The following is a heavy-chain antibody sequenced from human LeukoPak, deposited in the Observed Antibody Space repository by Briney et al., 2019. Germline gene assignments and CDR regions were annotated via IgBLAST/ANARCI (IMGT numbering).Heavy chain of an antibody. Sequence: GGSLRLSCAASGFTFSSYWMHWVRQAPGKGLLWVSRIDSDRTTTYYADSVKGRFTISRDNAKNTLYLQVNSLRAEDTAVYYCARGNYYGMDVWGQGTTVTVSS. V-gene: IGHV3-74*01. J-gene: IGHJ6*02. CDR1: GFTFSSYW. CDR3: ARGNYYGMDV. CDR2: IDSDRTTT.